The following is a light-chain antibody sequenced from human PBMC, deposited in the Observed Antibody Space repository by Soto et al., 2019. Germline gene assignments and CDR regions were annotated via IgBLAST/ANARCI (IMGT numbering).Light chain of an antibody. CDR1: SSDVGGYKY. Sequence: SVLTQPASVSGPPGQSIAISCTGTSSDVGGYKYVSWYQQHPAKVPKLMIYDVSNRPSGVSDRFSGSKSGNTASLTISGLQAEDEADYYCYSYTTSGTYVFGTGTKVTVL. J-gene: IGLJ1*01. V-gene: IGLV2-14*01. CDR2: DVS. CDR3: YSYTTSGTYV.